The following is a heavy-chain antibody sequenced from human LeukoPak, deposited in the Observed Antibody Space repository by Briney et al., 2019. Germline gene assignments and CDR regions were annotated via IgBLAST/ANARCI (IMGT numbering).Heavy chain of an antibody. CDR1: GFTFSSYE. D-gene: IGHD4-17*01. CDR3: ASPTVTPRYYGMDV. CDR2: ISSSGSTI. J-gene: IGHJ6*02. Sequence: GSLRLSCAASGFTFSSYEMNWVRQAPGKGLEWVSYISSSGSTIYYADSVKGRFTISRDNAKNSLYLQMNSLRAEDTAVYYCASPTVTPRYYGMDVWGQGTTVTVSS. V-gene: IGHV3-48*03.